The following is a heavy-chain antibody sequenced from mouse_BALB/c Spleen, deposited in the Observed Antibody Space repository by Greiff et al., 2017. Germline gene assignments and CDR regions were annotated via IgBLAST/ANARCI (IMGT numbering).Heavy chain of an antibody. J-gene: IGHJ4*01. CDR1: GFTFSSYA. CDR2: ISSGGST. CDR3: AREGYGNPYYYAMDY. D-gene: IGHD2-10*02. Sequence: DVKLVESGGGLVKPGGSLKLSCAASGFTFSSYAMSWVRQTPEKRLEWVASISSGGSTYYPDSVKGRFTISRDNARNILYLQMSSLRSEDTAMYYCAREGYGNPYYYAMDYWGQGTSVTVSS. V-gene: IGHV5-6-5*01.